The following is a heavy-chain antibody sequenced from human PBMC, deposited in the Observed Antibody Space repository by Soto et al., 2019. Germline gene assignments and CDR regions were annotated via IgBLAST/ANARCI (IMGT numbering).Heavy chain of an antibody. CDR1: GYSFASHW. CDR2: IYPADSDT. J-gene: IGHJ4*02. Sequence: GESLKISCKASGYSFASHWIGWVRQLPVKGFEWMGIIYPADSDTRYNPSFEGQVTITADKSTSTAYMELSSLRSEDTAVYYCARVPLDYGDYYFDYWGQGTLVTVSS. D-gene: IGHD4-17*01. CDR3: ARVPLDYGDYYFDY. V-gene: IGHV5-51*01.